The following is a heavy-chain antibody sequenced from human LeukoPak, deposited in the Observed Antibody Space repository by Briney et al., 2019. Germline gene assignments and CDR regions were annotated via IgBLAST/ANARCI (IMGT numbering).Heavy chain of an antibody. V-gene: IGHV4-34*01. CDR1: GGSFSVYY. CDR3: ARGKVEDFWSGYYSPYFDY. J-gene: IGHJ4*02. CDR2: INHSGST. Sequence: PSETLSLTCAVYGGSFSVYYWSWIRQPPGKGLEWIGEINHSGSTNYNPSLKSRVTISVDTSKNQFSLKLSSVTAADTAVYYCARGKVEDFWSGYYSPYFDYWGQGTLVTVSS. D-gene: IGHD3-3*01.